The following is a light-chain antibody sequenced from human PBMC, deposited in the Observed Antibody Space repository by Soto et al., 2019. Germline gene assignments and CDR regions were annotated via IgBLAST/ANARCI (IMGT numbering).Light chain of an antibody. CDR2: GAS. CDR3: QQYGGSPRT. J-gene: IGKJ2*01. Sequence: EIVLTQSPGTLSLSPGERATLSCRASQSVSSSYLAWYQQKPGQAPRLLIYGASSRATGIPDWFSGSGSGTDFTLTISRLEPEDFAVYYCQQYGGSPRTFGQGTKLEIK. CDR1: QSVSSSY. V-gene: IGKV3-20*01.